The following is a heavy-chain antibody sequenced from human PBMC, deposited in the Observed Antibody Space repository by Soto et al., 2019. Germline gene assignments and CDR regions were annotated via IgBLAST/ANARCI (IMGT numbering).Heavy chain of an antibody. CDR1: GGSISSSSYY. J-gene: IGHJ5*02. D-gene: IGHD3-22*01. CDR3: ARLNYDSSGYYYAGNWFDP. CDR2: IYYSGST. Sequence: SETLSLTCTVSGGSISSSSYYWGWIRQPPGKGLEWIGSIYYSGSTYYNPSLKSRVTISVDTSKNQFSLKLSSVTAADTAVYYCARLNYDSSGYYYAGNWFDPRGQGTLVTVSS. V-gene: IGHV4-39*01.